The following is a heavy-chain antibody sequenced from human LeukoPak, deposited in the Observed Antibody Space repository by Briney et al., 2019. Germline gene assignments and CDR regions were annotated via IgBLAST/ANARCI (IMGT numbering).Heavy chain of an antibody. V-gene: IGHV3-23*01. CDR1: GFTFGSYV. Sequence: GGSLRLSCAASGFTFGSYVMSWVRQAPGKGLEWVSALSGSGGDTYYTDSVKGRFTISRDNSKNTLYLQMNSLRAEDTAVYYCAKGRAPNSDLGYCSGGTCYHFDYWGQGTLVTVSS. CDR3: AKGRAPNSDLGYCSGGTCYHFDY. CDR2: LSGSGGDT. J-gene: IGHJ4*02. D-gene: IGHD2-15*01.